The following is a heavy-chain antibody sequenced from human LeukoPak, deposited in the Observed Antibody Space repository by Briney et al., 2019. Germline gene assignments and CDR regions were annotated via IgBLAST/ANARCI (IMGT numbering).Heavy chain of an antibody. D-gene: IGHD5-18*01. CDR3: ARATAMVTEWDYYYYMDV. Sequence: ASVKVSCNASGGTFSSYAISWVRQAPGQGLEWMGGIIPIFGTANYAQKFQGRVTITADESTSTAYMELSSLRTEDTAVYYCARATAMVTEWDYYYYMDVWGKGTTVTVSS. J-gene: IGHJ6*03. CDR1: GGTFSSYA. CDR2: IIPIFGTA. V-gene: IGHV1-69*01.